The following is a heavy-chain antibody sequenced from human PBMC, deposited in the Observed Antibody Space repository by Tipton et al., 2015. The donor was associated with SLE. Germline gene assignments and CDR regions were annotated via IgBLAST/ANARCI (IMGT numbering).Heavy chain of an antibody. V-gene: IGHV3-23*01. CDR2: VSGSGGST. CDR1: GFSFSTYA. Sequence: SLRLSCAVSGFSFSTYAMIWVRQAPGKGLEWVSAVSGSGGSTYYADSVKGRFTISRDNSKNTLYLQMNSLRAEDTAVYYCAKELVVVTALDYWGQGTLVAVSS. CDR3: AKELVVVTALDY. J-gene: IGHJ4*02. D-gene: IGHD2-21*02.